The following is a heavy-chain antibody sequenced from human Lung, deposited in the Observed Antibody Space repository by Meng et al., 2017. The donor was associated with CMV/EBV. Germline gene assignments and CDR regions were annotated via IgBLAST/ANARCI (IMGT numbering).Heavy chain of an antibody. CDR2: IKQDESEK. J-gene: IGHJ4*02. CDR3: ARLPQTITRDYWGYQFDY. D-gene: IGHD7-27*01. Sequence: GGSXRLXCAASGFTFSSYWMSWVRQALGKGLEWVANIKQDESEKYYVDSVKGRFTISRDNAKNSLYLQLNTLRADDTAVYYCARLPQTITRDYWGYQFDYWXQGTXVTVDS. V-gene: IGHV3-7*01. CDR1: GFTFSSYW.